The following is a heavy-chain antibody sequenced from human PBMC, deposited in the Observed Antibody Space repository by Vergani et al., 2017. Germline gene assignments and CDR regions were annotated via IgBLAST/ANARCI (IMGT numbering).Heavy chain of an antibody. CDR1: GGSTSSSNW. Sequence: QVQLQESGPGLVKPSGTLSLTCAVSGGSTSSSNWWSWVRQPPGKGLEWIGEIFLSGSTHYNPSPKSPVTISVDKSKNQFSLKLSSVTGADTAVYYGARFLTGTTIYYYYGMDVWGQGTTVTVSS. CDR2: IFLSGST. J-gene: IGHJ6*02. D-gene: IGHD1-20*01. CDR3: ARFLTGTTIYYYYGMDV. V-gene: IGHV4-4*02.